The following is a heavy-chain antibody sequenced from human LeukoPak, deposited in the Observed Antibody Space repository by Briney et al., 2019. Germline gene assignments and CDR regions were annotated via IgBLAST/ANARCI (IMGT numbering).Heavy chain of an antibody. CDR3: ARAYQPLGGLSFPDS. J-gene: IGHJ5*01. Sequence: ASVKVSCKASGYTFTGYYIHWVRQAPGQGLEWMGWINPNTGNPAYAQGFTGRFVFSLDTSVTTTYLQISGLKAEDTAVYYCARAYQPLGGLSFPDSWGQGTLVTVSS. CDR2: INPNTGNP. CDR1: GYTFTGYY. D-gene: IGHD3-16*02. V-gene: IGHV7-4-1*02.